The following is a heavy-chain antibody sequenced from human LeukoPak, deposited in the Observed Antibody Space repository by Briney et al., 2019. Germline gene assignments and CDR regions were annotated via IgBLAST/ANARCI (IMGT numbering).Heavy chain of an antibody. J-gene: IGHJ6*02. CDR1: GYNFATYW. Sequence: GESLKISCKGSGYNFATYWIGWVRQMPGKGLELMGVIYPGDSDTRYSPSFQGQVTISADKSISTAYLQWSSLKDSDTAIYYCARSLPGTMLREYGRDVWGRGTTVTISS. V-gene: IGHV5-51*01. D-gene: IGHD3-10*01. CDR2: IYPGDSDT. CDR3: ARSLPGTMLREYGRDV.